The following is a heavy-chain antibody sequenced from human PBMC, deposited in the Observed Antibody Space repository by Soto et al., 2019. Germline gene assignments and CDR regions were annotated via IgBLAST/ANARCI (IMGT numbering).Heavy chain of an antibody. Sequence: QVQLQESGPGLVKPSQTLSLTYTVSGGSISSGGYYWSWIRQHPGKGLEWIGYIYYSGSTYYNPSLKSRVTISVDTSKNQFSLKLSSVTAADTAVYYCAREMVRGGWFDPWGQGTLVTVSS. CDR2: IYYSGST. D-gene: IGHD3-10*01. CDR1: GGSISSGGYY. J-gene: IGHJ5*02. V-gene: IGHV4-31*03. CDR3: AREMVRGGWFDP.